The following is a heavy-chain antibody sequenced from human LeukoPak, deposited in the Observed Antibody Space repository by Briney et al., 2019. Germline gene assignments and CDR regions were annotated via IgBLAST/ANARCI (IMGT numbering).Heavy chain of an antibody. Sequence: GGSLRLSCAASGFTFSSYAMSWVRQALGKGLEWVSAISGSGGSTYYADSVKGRFTISRDNSKNTLYLQMNSLRAEDTAVYYCAKDDVYYDSFDYWGQGTLVTVSS. V-gene: IGHV3-23*01. CDR2: ISGSGGST. CDR3: AKDDVYYDSFDY. D-gene: IGHD3-22*01. J-gene: IGHJ4*02. CDR1: GFTFSSYA.